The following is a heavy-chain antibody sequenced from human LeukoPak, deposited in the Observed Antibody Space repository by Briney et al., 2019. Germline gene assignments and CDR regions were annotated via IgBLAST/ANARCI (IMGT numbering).Heavy chain of an antibody. CDR2: ISYDGSNK. D-gene: IGHD1-26*01. V-gene: IGHV3-30-3*01. Sequence: PGRSLRLSCAASGFTFSSYAMHWVRQAPGKGLEWVTVISYDGSNKYYADSVKGRFTISRDNSKNTLYLQMNSLRAEDTAVYYCARDRWELLLLWYFDLWGRGTLATVSS. J-gene: IGHJ2*01. CDR3: ARDRWELLLLWYFDL. CDR1: GFTFSSYA.